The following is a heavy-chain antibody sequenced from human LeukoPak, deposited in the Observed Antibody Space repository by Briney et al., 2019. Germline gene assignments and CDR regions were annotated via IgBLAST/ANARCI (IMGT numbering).Heavy chain of an antibody. CDR2: MNPNSGNT. D-gene: IGHD5-18*01. CDR1: GYTFTSYD. CDR3: ARRGYSYADAFDI. Sequence: GASVKVSCKASGYTFTSYDINWVRQATGQGLEWMGWMNPNSGNTGYAQKFQGRVTMTRNTSISTAYMELSSLRSEDMAVYYCARRGYSYADAFDIWGQGTMVTVSS. J-gene: IGHJ3*02. V-gene: IGHV1-8*01.